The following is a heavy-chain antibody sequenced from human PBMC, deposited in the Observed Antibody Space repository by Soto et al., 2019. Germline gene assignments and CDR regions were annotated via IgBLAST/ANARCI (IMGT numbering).Heavy chain of an antibody. CDR1: GFSFSIYP. D-gene: IGHD6-19*01. CDR3: AKDSWGGAGSGWSHDY. V-gene: IGHV3-23*01. Sequence: EVQLLESGGGLVQPGGSLRLSCAASGFSFSIYPMSWVRQAPGKGLEWVSAITGSGGRKYYADSVKGRFTISRDNSKNTLYLQMNSLTAEDTAVYYCAKDSWGGAGSGWSHDYWGQGTLVTVSP. CDR2: ITGSGGRK. J-gene: IGHJ4*02.